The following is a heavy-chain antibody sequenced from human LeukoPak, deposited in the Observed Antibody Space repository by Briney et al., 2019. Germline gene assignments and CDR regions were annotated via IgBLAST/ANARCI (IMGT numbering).Heavy chain of an antibody. CDR2: ISASGDRT. CDR1: GFTFSNYA. CDR3: AKLTALVTYYFDY. J-gene: IGHJ4*02. V-gene: IGHV3-23*01. D-gene: IGHD5-18*01. Sequence: PGGSLRLSCAASGFTFSNYAMTWVRQAPGKGLEWVSSISASGDRTYYTESVKGRFTVSRDNSKNTLYLQMNSPRADDTALYYCAKLTALVTYYFDYWGQGTLVTVSS.